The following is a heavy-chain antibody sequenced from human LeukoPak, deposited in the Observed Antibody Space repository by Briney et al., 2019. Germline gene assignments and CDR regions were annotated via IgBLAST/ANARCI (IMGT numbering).Heavy chain of an antibody. CDR1: GGSISSYY. CDR3: ARESPGGSYD. CDR2: IYYSGST. Sequence: SETLSLTCTVSGGSISSYYWSWIRQPPGKGLEWIGYIYYSGSTNYNPSLKSRVTISVDTSKNQFSLKLSSVTAADTAVYYCARESPGGSYDWGQGTLVTVSS. V-gene: IGHV4-59*01. J-gene: IGHJ4*02. D-gene: IGHD1-26*01.